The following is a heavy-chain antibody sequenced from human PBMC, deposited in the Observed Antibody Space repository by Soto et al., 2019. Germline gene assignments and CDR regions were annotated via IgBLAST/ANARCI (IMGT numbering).Heavy chain of an antibody. Sequence: ASVKVSCKASGYTFTSYAISWVRQAPGQGIEWMGWSSGYNGNTNYAQKLQGRVTMTTDTSTSTAYMELRSLRSDDTAVYYCARDKGAYCGGDCYSTWFDPWGHGTLVTVSS. D-gene: IGHD2-21*02. V-gene: IGHV1-18*01. CDR2: SSGYNGNT. CDR1: GYTFTSYA. J-gene: IGHJ5*02. CDR3: ARDKGAYCGGDCYSTWFDP.